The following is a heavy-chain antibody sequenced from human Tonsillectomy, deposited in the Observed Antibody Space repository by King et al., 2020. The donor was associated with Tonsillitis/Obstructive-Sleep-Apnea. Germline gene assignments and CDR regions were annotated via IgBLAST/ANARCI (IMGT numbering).Heavy chain of an antibody. D-gene: IGHD2-2*01. J-gene: IGHJ4*02. CDR3: AGFLYCSSTSCFDY. Sequence: VQLQQWGAGLLKPSETLSLTCAVYGGSFSGYYWSWIRQPPGKGLEWIGEINPSGSTNYNPSLKSRVTISVDTSKNQFSLKLSSVTAADTAVYYCAGFLYCSSTSCFDYWGRGTLVTVSS. CDR2: INPSGST. CDR1: GGSFSGYY. V-gene: IGHV4-34*01.